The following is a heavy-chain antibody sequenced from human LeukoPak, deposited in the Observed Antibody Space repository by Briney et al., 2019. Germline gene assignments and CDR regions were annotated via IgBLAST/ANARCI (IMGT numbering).Heavy chain of an antibody. Sequence: SETLSLTCTVSGGSISGYYWSWIRQPAGKGLEWIGRIYTSGSTNYNPSLKSRVTMSVDTSKNQFSLMLSSVTAADTAVYYCATEMERITMVRGDIEAFDYWGQGTLVTVSS. D-gene: IGHD3-10*01. CDR2: IYTSGST. CDR3: ATEMERITMVRGDIEAFDY. V-gene: IGHV4-4*07. CDR1: GGSISGYY. J-gene: IGHJ4*02.